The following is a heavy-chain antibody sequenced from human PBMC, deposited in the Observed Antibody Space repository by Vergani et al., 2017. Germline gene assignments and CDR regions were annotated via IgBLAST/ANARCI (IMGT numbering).Heavy chain of an antibody. J-gene: IGHJ4*02. CDR3: ARSRPYCTSGSCPAI. CDR2: IHTGGSN. CDR1: GESIRSGSHY. V-gene: IGHV4-61*02. D-gene: IGHD2-15*01. Sequence: QVKLQESGPGLLKPSQTLSLTCTVSGESIRSGSHYWSWIRQPAGKGPEWIGHIHTGGSNDLNPSLKSRVSISVDTSKSQFSLKLNSVTVADTAVYYCARSRPYCTSGSCPAIWGQGTLVTVSS.